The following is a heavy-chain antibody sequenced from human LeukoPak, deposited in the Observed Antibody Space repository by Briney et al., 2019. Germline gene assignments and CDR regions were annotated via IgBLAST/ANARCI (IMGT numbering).Heavy chain of an antibody. J-gene: IGHJ4*02. D-gene: IGHD3-10*01. CDR1: GFTFSSYA. CDR3: ASDYYGSGSYYNLPGY. CDR2: ISYDGSNK. V-gene: IGHV3-30-3*01. Sequence: GGSLRLSCAASGFTFSSYAMHWVRQAPGKGLEWVAVISYDGSNKYYADSVKGRFTISRDNSKNTLYLQMNSLRAEDTAVYYCASDYYGSGSYYNLPGYRGQGTLVTVSS.